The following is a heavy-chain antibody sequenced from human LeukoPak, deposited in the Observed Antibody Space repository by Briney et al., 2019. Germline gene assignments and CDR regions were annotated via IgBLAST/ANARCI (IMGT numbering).Heavy chain of an antibody. CDR2: IYPGDSDT. CDR3: ARHHSTYGSGFDY. D-gene: IGHD3-10*01. V-gene: IGHV5-51*01. CDR1: GSFFTSYW. J-gene: IGHJ4*02. Sequence: GASLQISCKGSGSFFTSYWIGWVRPLPGKGLEWMGIIYPGDSDTRYSPSFQGQVTISADKSISTAYLQWSSLKASDTAMYYCARHHSTYGSGFDYWGQGTLVTVSS.